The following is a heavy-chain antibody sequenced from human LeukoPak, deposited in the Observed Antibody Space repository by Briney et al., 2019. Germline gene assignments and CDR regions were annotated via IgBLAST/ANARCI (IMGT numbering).Heavy chain of an antibody. V-gene: IGHV3-21*01. CDR3: ARAPFGYCSGGSCHYWYFDL. D-gene: IGHD2-15*01. J-gene: IGHJ2*01. Sequence: GGSLRLSCAASGFTFSSCAMSWVRQAPGQGLEWVSSISSSDNYIYYADSVKGRFTISRDNAKDSLFLQMNSLRAEDAAVYYCARAPFGYCSGGSCHYWYFDLWGRGTLVTVSS. CDR1: GFTFSSCA. CDR2: ISSSDNYI.